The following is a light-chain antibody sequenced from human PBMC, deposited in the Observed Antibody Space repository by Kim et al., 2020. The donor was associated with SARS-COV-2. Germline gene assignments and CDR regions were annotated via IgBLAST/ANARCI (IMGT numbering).Light chain of an antibody. Sequence: VSPGQTARITCSGDKLGDKYACWYQQKPGQSPVLVIYQDSKRPSGIPERFSGSNSGNTATLTISGTQAMDEADYYCQAWDSSAAVFGGGTQLTVL. V-gene: IGLV3-1*01. J-gene: IGLJ2*01. CDR3: QAWDSSAAV. CDR2: QDS. CDR1: KLGDKY.